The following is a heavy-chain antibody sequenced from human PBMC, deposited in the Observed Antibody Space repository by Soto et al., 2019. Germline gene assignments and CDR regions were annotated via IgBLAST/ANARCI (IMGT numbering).Heavy chain of an antibody. CDR1: GGSISSYY. V-gene: IGHV4-59*08. D-gene: IGHD3-16*01. J-gene: IGHJ3*02. CDR2: IYYSGST. CDR3: ARRSYDDYIWGSQGGAFDI. Sequence: SETLSLTCTVSGGSISSYYWSWIRQPPGKGLEWIGYIYYSGSTNYNPSLKSRVTISVDTSKNQFSLKLSSVTAADTAVYYCARRSYDDYIWGSQGGAFDIWGQGTMVTVSS.